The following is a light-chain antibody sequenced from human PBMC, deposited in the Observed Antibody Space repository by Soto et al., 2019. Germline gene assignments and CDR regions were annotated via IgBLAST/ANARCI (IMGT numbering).Light chain of an antibody. CDR2: DNN. J-gene: IGLJ3*02. CDR3: GTWDSSLSAVV. V-gene: IGLV1-51*01. CDR1: SSNIGKNF. Sequence: QSVLTQPPSVSAAPGQKVTISCSGSSSNIGKNFVSWYQQLPGTAPKLLIYDNNKRPSGIPDRFSGSKSGTSATLGITGLQTGDEGDYYCGTWDSSLSAVVFGGGTQLTVL.